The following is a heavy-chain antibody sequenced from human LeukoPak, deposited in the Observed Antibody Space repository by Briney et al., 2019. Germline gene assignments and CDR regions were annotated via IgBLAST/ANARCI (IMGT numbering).Heavy chain of an antibody. Sequence: PGGSLRLSCAASGFTFENNAMTWVRQAPGKGLEWVSAINGGGDDTEYADSVKGRFTISRANSKNTLYLQMNSLRPEDTAVYYCARCTASCYANAFDVWSQGTLLTVSS. CDR1: GFTFENNA. CDR2: INGGGDDT. V-gene: IGHV3-23*01. D-gene: IGHD2-2*01. CDR3: ARCTASCYANAFDV. J-gene: IGHJ3*01.